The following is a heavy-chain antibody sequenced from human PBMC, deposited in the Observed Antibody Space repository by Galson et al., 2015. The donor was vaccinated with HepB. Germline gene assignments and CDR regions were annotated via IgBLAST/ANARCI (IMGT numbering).Heavy chain of an antibody. D-gene: IGHD6-6*01. CDR3: AGGLVSAYTA. CDR1: GFPFSSSW. CDR2: INIDGSSI. J-gene: IGHJ4*02. V-gene: IGHV3-74*01. Sequence: SLRLSCAASGFPFSSSWMHWVRQAPGKGLVWVSRINIDGSSIVYADSVKGRFTTSRDNAKNTLFLQMNSLRADDTAVYYCAGGLVSAYTAWGQGSLVTVSS.